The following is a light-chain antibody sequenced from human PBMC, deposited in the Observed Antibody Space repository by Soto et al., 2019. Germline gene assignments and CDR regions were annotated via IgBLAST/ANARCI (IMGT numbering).Light chain of an antibody. CDR2: AVS. J-gene: IGKJ1*01. CDR3: QQSYGTPKT. V-gene: IGKV1-39*01. CDR1: QSISNF. Sequence: DIQMTQSPSSLSASVGDRVTITCRASQSISNFLNWYQQKPGKAPKLVIYAVSNLESGVPSRFSGSGSGTGFTLTISSLQPEDFATYSCQQSYGTPKTFGQGTKVDIK.